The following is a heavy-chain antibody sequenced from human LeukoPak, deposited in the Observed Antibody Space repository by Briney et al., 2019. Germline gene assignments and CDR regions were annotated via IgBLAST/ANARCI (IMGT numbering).Heavy chain of an antibody. D-gene: IGHD6-19*01. V-gene: IGHV1-69*05. CDR2: IIPFFGTA. J-gene: IGHJ4*02. CDR3: ARPHSSGWYFFDY. CDR1: GGTFSTNA. Sequence: SVKVSCKASGGTFSTNAIIWVRQVPGQGLEWMGGIIPFFGTANYAQKFQDRLTITTDESTSTAYMELSSLRSEDTAVYYCARPHSSGWYFFDYWGQGTLVTVSS.